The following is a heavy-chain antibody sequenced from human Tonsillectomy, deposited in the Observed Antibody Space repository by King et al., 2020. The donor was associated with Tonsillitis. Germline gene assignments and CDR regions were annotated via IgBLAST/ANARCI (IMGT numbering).Heavy chain of an antibody. J-gene: IGHJ4*02. CDR1: GFTFDNYL. V-gene: IGHV3-30*04. CDR2: ISKDGRYD. D-gene: IGHD4-17*01. Sequence: VQLVESGGGVVQPGTSLRLSCSASGFTFDNYLIHWVRLGPGKGLEWVALISKDGRYDYFADFVEGRFTISRDNAKNTVFLHMTSLRPEDRGLYYCAREAKHDYGDGGDLDYWGQGTLVTVSS. CDR3: AREAKHDYGDGGDLDY.